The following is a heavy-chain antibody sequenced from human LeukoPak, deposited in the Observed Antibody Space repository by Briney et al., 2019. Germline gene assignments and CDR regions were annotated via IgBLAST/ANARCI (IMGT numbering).Heavy chain of an antibody. CDR1: GFTFSTYS. V-gene: IGHV3-48*02. CDR3: ARVEKSIPARPLFDY. J-gene: IGHJ4*02. D-gene: IGHD6-6*01. Sequence: GSLRLSCVVSGFTFSTYSMNWVRQAPGKGLEWVSYISDSSKTIHYADSVKGRFTISRDNAKTSLYLQMNSLRDEDTAVYYCARVEKSIPARPLFDYWGQGTLVTVSS. CDR2: ISDSSKTI.